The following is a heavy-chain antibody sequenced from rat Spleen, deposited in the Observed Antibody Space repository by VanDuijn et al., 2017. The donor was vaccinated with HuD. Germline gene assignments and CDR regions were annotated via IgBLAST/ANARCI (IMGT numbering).Heavy chain of an antibody. CDR1: GFSLTTNG. CDR3: ASGIFDF. J-gene: IGHJ2*01. Sequence: QVQLKESGPGLVQPSQTLSLTCTVSGFSLTTNGVSWVRQPPGKGLEWMGVMWSDGDTSYNSALKSRLSISRDTSKSQVFLKMNSLQTEYTAMYFCASGIFDFWGQGVMVTVSS. D-gene: IGHD1-4*01. V-gene: IGHV2-32*01. CDR2: MWSDGDT.